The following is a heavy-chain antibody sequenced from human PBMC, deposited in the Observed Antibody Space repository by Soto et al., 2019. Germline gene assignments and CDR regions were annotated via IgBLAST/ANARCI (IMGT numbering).Heavy chain of an antibody. CDR2: IRSKANSYAT. Sequence: GGSLRLSCAASGFTFSGSAMHGVRQASGKGLEWVGRIRSKANSYATAYAASVKGRFTISRDDSKNTAYLRMNSLKTEDTAVYYCTRHDQIDIVVVPAAMLSDYYYMDVWGKGTTVTVSS. J-gene: IGHJ6*03. CDR1: GFTFSGSA. D-gene: IGHD2-2*01. V-gene: IGHV3-73*01. CDR3: TRHDQIDIVVVPAAMLSDYYYMDV.